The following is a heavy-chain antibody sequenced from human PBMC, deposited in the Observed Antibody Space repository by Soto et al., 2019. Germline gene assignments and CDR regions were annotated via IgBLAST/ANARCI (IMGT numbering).Heavy chain of an antibody. D-gene: IGHD6-13*01. V-gene: IGHV1-3*01. CDR3: VRRHVSATGIDWFDP. CDR2: INAANGDT. Sequence: ASVKVSCKASGYTFTSYGIHWVRQAPGQRLEWMGWINAANGDTKYSPKFQGRVTITRDTSASTAYMELSSLRSEDTAVYYCVRRHVSATGIDWFDPWGQGILVTVSS. J-gene: IGHJ5*02. CDR1: GYTFTSYG.